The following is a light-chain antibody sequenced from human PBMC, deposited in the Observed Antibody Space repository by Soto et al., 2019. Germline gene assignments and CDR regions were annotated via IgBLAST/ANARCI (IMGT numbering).Light chain of an antibody. CDR3: HYYDSSRGDWV. CDR2: GNS. CDR1: SSNIGAGYD. Sequence: QSVLTQPPSVSGAPGQRVTISCTGSSSNIGAGYDVHWYQQLPGTAPKLLIYGNSNRPSGVPDRFSGSKSGTSASLAITGLQEEEEDDYYCHYYDSSRGDWVFGGGTKVTVL. J-gene: IGLJ3*02. V-gene: IGLV1-40*01.